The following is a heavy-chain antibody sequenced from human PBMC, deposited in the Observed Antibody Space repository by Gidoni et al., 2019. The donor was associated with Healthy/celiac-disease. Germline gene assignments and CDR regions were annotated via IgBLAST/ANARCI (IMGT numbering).Heavy chain of an antibody. CDR3: ASGGDGYNPDAFDI. CDR1: GGSISSYY. V-gene: IGHV4-59*01. J-gene: IGHJ3*02. D-gene: IGHD5-12*01. CDR2: IYYSGST. Sequence: QVQLQESGPGLVKPSETLSLTCTVSGGSISSYYWSWIRPPPGKGLEWIGYIYYSGSTNYNPSLKSRVTISVDTSKNQFSLKLSSVTAADTAVYYCASGGDGYNPDAFDIWGQGTMVTVSS.